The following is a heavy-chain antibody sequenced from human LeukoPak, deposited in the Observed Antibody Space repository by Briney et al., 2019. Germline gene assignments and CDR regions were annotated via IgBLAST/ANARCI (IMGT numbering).Heavy chain of an antibody. V-gene: IGHV4-59*08. J-gene: IGHJ6*04. CDR1: GGSSIDYL. Sequence: PSETLSLTCTVSGGSSIDYLGSWIRQPPGMGLEWIGYIYYSGSTNYNPPLKSRVAISLDTSKTHFSLSLTSVTAADTAVYYCARRSVGAPVRFVWGKGTTVTVSS. CDR3: ARRSVGAPVRFV. D-gene: IGHD1-26*01. CDR2: IYYSGST.